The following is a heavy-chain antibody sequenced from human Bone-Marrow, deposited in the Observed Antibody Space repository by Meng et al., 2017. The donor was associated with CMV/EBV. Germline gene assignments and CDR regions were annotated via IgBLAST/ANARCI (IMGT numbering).Heavy chain of an antibody. CDR3: AKQAYSSGWYSFDY. V-gene: IGHV3-30*02. CDR2: IRYDGSNK. CDR1: GFTFSSYG. Sequence: QVQLVESGGGVVQPGGSVRRSCAASGFTFSSYGMHWVRQAPGKGLEWVAFIRYDGSNKYYADSVKGRFTISRDNSKNTLYLQMNSLRAEDTAVYYCAKQAYSSGWYSFDYWGQGTLFTVSS. D-gene: IGHD6-19*01. J-gene: IGHJ4*02.